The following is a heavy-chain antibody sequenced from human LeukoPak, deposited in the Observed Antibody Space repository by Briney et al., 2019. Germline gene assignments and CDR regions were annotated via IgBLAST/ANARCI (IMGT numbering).Heavy chain of an antibody. D-gene: IGHD6-13*01. V-gene: IGHV4-59*01. CDR3: ARGDSSSLTFDY. CDR2: IYYSGST. Sequence: SETLSLTCSVSGGSISSYYWSWIQQPPGKGLEWIGYIYYSGSTNYNPSLKSRVTISVDTSKNQFSLKLSSVTAADTAVYYCARGDSSSLTFDYWGQGTLVTVSS. J-gene: IGHJ4*02. CDR1: GGSISSYY.